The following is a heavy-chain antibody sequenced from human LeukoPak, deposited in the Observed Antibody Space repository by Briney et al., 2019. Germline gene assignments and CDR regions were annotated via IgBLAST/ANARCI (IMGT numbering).Heavy chain of an antibody. CDR3: ARGGDYHQYDY. D-gene: IGHD3-16*01. J-gene: IGHJ4*02. Sequence: GGSLRLSCAASGFTFSSYDMHWVRQATGKGLEWVPAIGTAGDTYYPGSVKGRFTISRENAKNSLYLQMNSLRAGDTAVYYCARGGDYHQYDYWGQGTLVTVSS. V-gene: IGHV3-13*01. CDR1: GFTFSSYD. CDR2: IGTAGDT.